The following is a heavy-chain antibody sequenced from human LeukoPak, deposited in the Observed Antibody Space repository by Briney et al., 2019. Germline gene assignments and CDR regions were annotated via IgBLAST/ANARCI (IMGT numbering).Heavy chain of an antibody. V-gene: IGHV3-21*01. D-gene: IGHD3-10*01. CDR1: GFTFSSYS. CDR3: ARIYRYGSGSYRHYYYYYMDV. J-gene: IGHJ6*03. Sequence: GGSLRLSCAASGFTFSSYSMNWVRQAPGKGLEWVSSVSSSSSYIYYADSVKGRFTISRDNAKNSLYLQMNSLRAEDTAVYYCARIYRYGSGSYRHYYYYYMDVWGKGTTVTISS. CDR2: VSSSSSYI.